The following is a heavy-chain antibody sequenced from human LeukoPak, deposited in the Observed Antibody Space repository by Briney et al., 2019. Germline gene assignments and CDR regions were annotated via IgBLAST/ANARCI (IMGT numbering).Heavy chain of an antibody. CDR1: GYTFTAHY. CDR2: MNTNSGAT. V-gene: IGHV1-2*02. CDR3: ARGTGTSWFDS. Sequence: ASVKVSCMASGYTFTAHYMHWVRQAPGEGLEWMGWMNTNSGATSYTQKFQGRVSMTRDTSIATAYMDLTSLTSDDTAVYYCARGTGTSWFDSWGQGTLVTVSS. J-gene: IGHJ5*01. D-gene: IGHD1-7*01.